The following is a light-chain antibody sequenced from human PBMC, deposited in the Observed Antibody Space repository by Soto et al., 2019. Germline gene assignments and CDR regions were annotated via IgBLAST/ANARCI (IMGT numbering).Light chain of an antibody. CDR1: SGRIASNY. V-gene: IGLV6-57*01. CDR3: QSYDTTTWV. J-gene: IGLJ3*02. Sequence: NFMLTQPHSVSESPGKTVTISCTRSSGRIASNYVHWYQQRPGSSPTTVIYEDSQRPSGVPDRFSGSIDSSSNSASLTISGLKPEDEADYYCQSYDTTTWVFGGGTKLTVL. CDR2: EDS.